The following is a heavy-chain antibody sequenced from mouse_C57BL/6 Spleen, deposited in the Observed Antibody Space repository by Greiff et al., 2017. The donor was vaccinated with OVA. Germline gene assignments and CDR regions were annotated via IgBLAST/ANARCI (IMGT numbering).Heavy chain of an antibody. J-gene: IGHJ3*01. D-gene: IGHD2-3*01. Sequence: EVQLVESGPELVKPGASVKISCKAYGYSFTGYYMNWVKQSPEKSLEWIGESNPSTGGTTYNQKFKAKATLTVDKSSSTAYMQLKSLTSEDSAVYYCASYDGYSPFAYWGQGTLVTVSA. CDR3: ASYDGYSPFAY. CDR1: GYSFTGYY. V-gene: IGHV1-42*01. CDR2: SNPSTGGT.